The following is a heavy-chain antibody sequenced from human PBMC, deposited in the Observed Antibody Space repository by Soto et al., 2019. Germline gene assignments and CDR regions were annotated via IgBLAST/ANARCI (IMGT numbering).Heavy chain of an antibody. Sequence: PGGSLRLSCAASGFTFGSHSMNWVRQAPGKGLECISFISSSGSSIIYADSVKGRFTISRDNSKNTLYLQMNSLRAEDTAVYYCARGRHILTGYYRDLNYGMDVWGQGTTVTVSS. CDR3: ARGRHILTGYYRDLNYGMDV. CDR2: ISSSGSSI. V-gene: IGHV3-48*01. D-gene: IGHD3-9*01. CDR1: GFTFGSHS. J-gene: IGHJ6*02.